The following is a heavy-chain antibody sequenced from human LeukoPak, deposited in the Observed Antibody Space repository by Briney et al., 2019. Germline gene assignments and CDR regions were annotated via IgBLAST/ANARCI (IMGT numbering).Heavy chain of an antibody. J-gene: IGHJ4*02. CDR3: TKDHGSGSYYFDY. Sequence: GGSLRLSCAASGFTFNNVWMSWVRQAPGQGLEWVGRIKSKTDGGTVDYAAPVKGRFTISRDDLKNTLYLEMNSLKTEDTAVYYCTKDHGSGSYYFDYLGQGTLVTVSS. V-gene: IGHV3-15*01. CDR2: IKSKTDGGTV. D-gene: IGHD3-10*01. CDR1: GFTFNNVW.